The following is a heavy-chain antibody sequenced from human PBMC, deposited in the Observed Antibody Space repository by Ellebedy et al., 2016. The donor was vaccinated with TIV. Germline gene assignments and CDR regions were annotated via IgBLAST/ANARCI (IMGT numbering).Heavy chain of an antibody. CDR1: GYTFTSYG. V-gene: IGHV1-18*01. J-gene: IGHJ6*02. CDR3: ARGASELTSSPTYYSYYGMDV. CDR2: NSAYNGNT. D-gene: IGHD2-2*01. Sequence: ASVKVSCKASGYTFTSYGISWVRQAPGQGLEWMGWNSAYNGNTNYAQKLQGRVTMTTDTSTSTAYMELRSLRSDDTAVYYCARGASELTSSPTYYSYYGMDVWGQGTTVTVSS.